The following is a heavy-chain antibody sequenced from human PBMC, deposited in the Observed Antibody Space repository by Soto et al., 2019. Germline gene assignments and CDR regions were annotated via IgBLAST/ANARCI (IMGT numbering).Heavy chain of an antibody. Sequence: VQLVETGGDLIQPGGSLRLSCAASGFTVSSDSMTWVRQAPGKGLEWISIIYSDNNTDYADSVKGRLSTSRDTAKNILYLQMNSLRAEDTAEYYCARHYSAMGVWGQGTTVTVSS. CDR2: IYSDNNT. J-gene: IGHJ6*02. CDR1: GFTVSSDS. CDR3: ARHYSAMGV. V-gene: IGHV3-53*02.